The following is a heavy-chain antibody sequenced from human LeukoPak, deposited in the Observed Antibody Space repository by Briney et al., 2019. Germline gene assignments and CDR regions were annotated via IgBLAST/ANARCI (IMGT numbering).Heavy chain of an antibody. CDR1: GGSISSYY. CDR3: AREHARTYYYGMDV. J-gene: IGHJ6*02. Sequence: PSETLSLTCTVSGGSISSYYRSWIRQPPGKGLEWIGYIYYSGSTNYNPSLKSRVTISVDTSKNQFSLKLSSVTAADTAVYYCAREHARTYYYGMDVWGQGTTVTVSS. CDR2: IYYSGST. V-gene: IGHV4-59*01.